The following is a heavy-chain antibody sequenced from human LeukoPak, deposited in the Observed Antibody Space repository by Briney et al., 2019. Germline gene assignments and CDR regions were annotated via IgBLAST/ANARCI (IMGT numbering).Heavy chain of an antibody. CDR1: GFSFSNYY. V-gene: IGHV3-48*04. J-gene: IGHJ6*03. CDR2: INGRGGII. CDR3: ARNVVPAAIRRYYYMDV. D-gene: IGHD2-2*01. Sequence: PGGSLRISCKASGFSFSNYYMNWVRQAPGKGLEWLSHINGRGGIINYADSVKGRFTISRDNAKNTLYLQMNSLRAEDTAVYYCARNVVPAAIRRYYYMDVWGKGTTVTVSS.